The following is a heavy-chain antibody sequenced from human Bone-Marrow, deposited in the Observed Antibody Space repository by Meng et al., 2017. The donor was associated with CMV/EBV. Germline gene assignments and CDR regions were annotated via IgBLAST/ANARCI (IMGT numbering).Heavy chain of an antibody. J-gene: IGHJ4*02. CDR3: ERDSLTYPATFDY. CDR2: IKQDGSER. CDR1: GFTFSSYW. D-gene: IGHD3-9*01. Sequence: GESLKISCAASGFTFSSYWMSWVRQAPGKGLEWVANIKQDGSERYYVESVKGRFTISRDNAKNSLYLQMNSLRAEDTALYYCERDSLTYPATFDYWGQGTLVTVSS. V-gene: IGHV3-7*01.